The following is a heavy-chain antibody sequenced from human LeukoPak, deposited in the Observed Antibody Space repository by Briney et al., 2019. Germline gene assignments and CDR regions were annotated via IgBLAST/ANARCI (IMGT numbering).Heavy chain of an antibody. CDR3: AKRSAESSGYFDY. CDR1: GFTFSSYA. D-gene: IGHD6-19*01. Sequence: GGSLRLSCAASGFTFSSYAMSWVRQAPGKGLEWVSAIGTSRITYYADSVMGRFTISRDNSKNTLYLQMNSLRAEDTAVYYCAKRSAESSGYFDYWGQGTRVTVSS. CDR2: IGTSRIT. V-gene: IGHV3-23*01. J-gene: IGHJ4*02.